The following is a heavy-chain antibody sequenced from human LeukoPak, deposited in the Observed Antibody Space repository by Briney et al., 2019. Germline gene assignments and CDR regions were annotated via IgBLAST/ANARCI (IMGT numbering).Heavy chain of an antibody. J-gene: IGHJ4*02. Sequence: GGSLRLAWAVSGFTFSTYRIHWVRQGPGKGLVWVSGMNSDGRSTVYADSVKGRFTISRDNAKNTLYLQMNSLRAEDTAVYYCAKGESSSWFDWGQGTLVTVSS. D-gene: IGHD6-13*01. V-gene: IGHV3-74*01. CDR3: AKGESSSWFD. CDR1: GFTFSTYR. CDR2: MNSDGRST.